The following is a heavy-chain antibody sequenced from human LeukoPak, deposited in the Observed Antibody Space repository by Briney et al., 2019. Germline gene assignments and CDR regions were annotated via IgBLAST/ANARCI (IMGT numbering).Heavy chain of an antibody. Sequence: SETLSLTCTVSGGSISSYYRSWIRQPPGKGLEWIGYIYYSGSTNYNPSLKSRVTISVDTSKNQFSLKLSSVTAADTAVYYCARLVGVATSNNWFDPWGQGTLVAVSS. CDR3: ARLVGVATSNNWFDP. J-gene: IGHJ5*02. D-gene: IGHD5-12*01. CDR1: GGSISSYY. V-gene: IGHV4-59*08. CDR2: IYYSGST.